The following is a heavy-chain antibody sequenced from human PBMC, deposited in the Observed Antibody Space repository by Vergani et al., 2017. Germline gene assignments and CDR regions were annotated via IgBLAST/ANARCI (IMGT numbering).Heavy chain of an antibody. J-gene: IGHJ3*02. D-gene: IGHD6-13*01. CDR1: GFTFDDYA. CDR3: AKLSSSRIRSAVDI. V-gene: IGHV3-9*01. Sequence: EVQLVESGGGVVRPGGSLRLSCAASGFTFDDYAMHWVRQAPGKGLEWVSVISWNSGSIGYADSVKGRFTISRDNAKNSLYLQMNSLRAEDTALYYCAKLSSSRIRSAVDIWGQGTMVTVSS. CDR2: ISWNSGSI.